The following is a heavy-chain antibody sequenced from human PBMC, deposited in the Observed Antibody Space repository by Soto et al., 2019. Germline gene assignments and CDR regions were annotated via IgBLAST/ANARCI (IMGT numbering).Heavy chain of an antibody. V-gene: IGHV4-59*08. D-gene: IGHD2-15*01. CDR1: GGSISSYY. Sequence: SETLSLTCTVSGGSISSYYWSWIRQPPGKGLEWIGYIYYSGSTNYNPSLKSRVTISVDTSKNQFSRKLSSGTAADTAVYYCARRGCSGGSCYYYYYYMDVWGKGTTVTVSS. CDR3: ARRGCSGGSCYYYYYYMDV. CDR2: IYYSGST. J-gene: IGHJ6*03.